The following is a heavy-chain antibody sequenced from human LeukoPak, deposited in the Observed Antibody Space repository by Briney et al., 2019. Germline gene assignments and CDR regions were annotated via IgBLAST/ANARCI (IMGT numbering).Heavy chain of an antibody. CDR2: INSRGDII. V-gene: IGHV3-48*03. D-gene: IGHD2-15*01. J-gene: IGHJ4*02. Sequence: GGSLRLSCAASGFTFSAFAMTWVRQAPGKGLEWVSYINSRGDIIHYADSVRDRFTISRDNAKNSLYLQMNSLRAEDTAVYYCARDTPGVIITPDYWGQGTLVTVSS. CDR3: ARDTPGVIITPDY. CDR1: GFTFSAFA.